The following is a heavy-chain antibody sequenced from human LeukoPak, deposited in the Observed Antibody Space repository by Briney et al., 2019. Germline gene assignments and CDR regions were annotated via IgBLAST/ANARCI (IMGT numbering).Heavy chain of an antibody. V-gene: IGHV4-59*01. J-gene: IGHJ4*02. D-gene: IGHD3-22*01. CDR3: TRGGYYEPIDS. CDR1: GGSISTYY. CDR2: IYNSGST. Sequence: SETLSLTCSVSGGSISTYYWNWIRQTPGKGLEQIGYIYNSGSTNYNPSLEGRVTMSIDTSKNQFSLKLSSVTAADTAVYYCTRGGYYEPIDSWGQGTLVTVSS.